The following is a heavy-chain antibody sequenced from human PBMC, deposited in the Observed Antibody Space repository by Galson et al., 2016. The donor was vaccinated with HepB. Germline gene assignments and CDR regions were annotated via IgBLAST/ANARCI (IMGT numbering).Heavy chain of an antibody. V-gene: IGHV1-18*01. Sequence: SVKVSCKASGYTFTSYGISWVRQAPGQGLEWMGWISAYNGNTKYAQKLQGRVTMTTDTSTSTAYMELRSLRSDNTAVYYCARDPPSTLWFGELFKPFDSWGQGTLVTVSS. CDR3: ARDPPSTLWFGELFKPFDS. CDR2: ISAYNGNT. J-gene: IGHJ4*02. CDR1: GYTFTSYG. D-gene: IGHD3-10*01.